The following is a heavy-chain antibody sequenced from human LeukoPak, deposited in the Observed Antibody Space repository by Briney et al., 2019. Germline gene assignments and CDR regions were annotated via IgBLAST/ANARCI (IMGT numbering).Heavy chain of an antibody. Sequence: ASVKVSCKASGYTFTSYGISWVRQAPGQGLEWMGWIKPNSGDTNYAQEFQGRVTMTRDTSISTVYMELSRLRSDDTAVYFCASGRTIFYYYMDVWGKGTTVTVSS. J-gene: IGHJ6*03. CDR3: ASGRTIFYYYMDV. D-gene: IGHD3-3*02. CDR1: GYTFTSYG. V-gene: IGHV1-2*02. CDR2: IKPNSGDT.